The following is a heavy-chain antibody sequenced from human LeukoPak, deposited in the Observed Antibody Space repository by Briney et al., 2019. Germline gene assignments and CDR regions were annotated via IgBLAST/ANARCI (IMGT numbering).Heavy chain of an antibody. D-gene: IGHD3-22*01. CDR1: GFTFSDTW. V-gene: IGHV3-23*01. Sequence: PGGSLRLSCAASGFTFSDTWMTWVRQAPGKGLEWVSAISGSGGSTYYADSVKGRFTISRDNSKNTLYLQMNSLRAEDTAVYYCAKARDSSVPDAFDIWGQGTMVTVSS. CDR2: ISGSGGST. J-gene: IGHJ3*02. CDR3: AKARDSSVPDAFDI.